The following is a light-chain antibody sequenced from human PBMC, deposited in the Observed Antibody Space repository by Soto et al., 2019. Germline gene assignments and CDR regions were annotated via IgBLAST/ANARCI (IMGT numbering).Light chain of an antibody. V-gene: IGKV3-11*01. CDR3: HQRQSWPRT. Sequence: PGDRVTLSCRASQYINTRLAWYQHRPGQAPRLLIYQTSIRAAGIPARFSASGTGTDFTLTISDVKTEDGAVYYCHQRQSWPRTFCQGTKVDIK. J-gene: IGKJ1*01. CDR1: QYINTR. CDR2: QTS.